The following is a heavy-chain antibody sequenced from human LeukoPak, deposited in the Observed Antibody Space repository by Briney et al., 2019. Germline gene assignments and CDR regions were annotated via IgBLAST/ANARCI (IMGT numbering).Heavy chain of an antibody. D-gene: IGHD1-1*01. CDR1: GFTFSSYW. V-gene: IGHV3-74*01. J-gene: IGHJ6*03. CDR3: ASLPGPRYYYYYYMDV. CDR2: INSDGSST. Sequence: GGSLRLSCAASGFTFSSYWMHWVRQAPGKGLVWVSRINSDGSSTSYADSVKGRFTISRDNAKNTLYLQMNSLRAEDTAVYYCASLPGPRYYYYYYMDVWGKGTTVTVSS.